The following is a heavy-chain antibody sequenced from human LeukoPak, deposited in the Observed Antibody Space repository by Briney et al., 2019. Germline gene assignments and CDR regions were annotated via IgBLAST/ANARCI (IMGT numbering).Heavy chain of an antibody. J-gene: IGHJ4*02. Sequence: TGGSLRLSCAASGFTFSDYYMSWIRPAPGKGLEWVSYSSSSGSTIYYADSVKGRFTISRDNAKNSLYLQMNSLRAEDTAVYYCARVRIPTVTTGVHYFDYWGQGTLVTVSS. D-gene: IGHD4-17*01. CDR3: ARVRIPTVTTGVHYFDY. CDR2: SSSSGSTI. V-gene: IGHV3-11*04. CDR1: GFTFSDYY.